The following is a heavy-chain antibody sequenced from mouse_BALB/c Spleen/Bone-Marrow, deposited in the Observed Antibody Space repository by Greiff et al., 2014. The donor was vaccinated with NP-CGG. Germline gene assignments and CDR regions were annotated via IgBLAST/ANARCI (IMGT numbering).Heavy chain of an antibody. V-gene: IGHV1-7*01. Sequence: QVQLKQSGAELAKPGASVKMSCKASSYTFTSYWMHWVKRRPGQGLEWIGYFNPSTGYTEYNQKFKDKATLTAVKSSTTAYMQLRSLTSEDSAVYYCARDDYDAIAYWGQGTLVTVSA. J-gene: IGHJ3*01. CDR2: FNPSTGYT. D-gene: IGHD2-4*01. CDR1: SYTFTSYW. CDR3: ARDDYDAIAY.